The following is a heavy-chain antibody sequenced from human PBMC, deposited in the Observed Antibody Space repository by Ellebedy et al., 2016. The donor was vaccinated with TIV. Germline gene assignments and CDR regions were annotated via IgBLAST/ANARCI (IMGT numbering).Heavy chain of an antibody. CDR3: AKDRPTVTTDY. V-gene: IGHV3-21*04. Sequence: GESLKISCAASGFTFSSYSMNWVRQAPGKGLEWVSSISSSSSYIYYADSVKGRFTISRDNSKNTLYLQMNSLRAEDTAVYYCAKDRPTVTTDYWGQGTLVTVSS. J-gene: IGHJ4*02. D-gene: IGHD4-17*01. CDR2: ISSSSSYI. CDR1: GFTFSSYS.